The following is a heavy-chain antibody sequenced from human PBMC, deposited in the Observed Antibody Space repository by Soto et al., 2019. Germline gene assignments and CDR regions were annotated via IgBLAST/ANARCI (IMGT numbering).Heavy chain of an antibody. J-gene: IGHJ4*02. CDR3: ARDVVHAYYGSGGPFDN. V-gene: IGHV4-30-4*01. CDR1: GASISRGNYY. CDR2: TYYGGST. Sequence: SETLSLTCTVSGASISRGNYYWTWIRQPPGKGLEWLGYTYYGGSTSYNPSLQSRVAISVDTSKNQFSLRLNSLTAADTAVYFCARDVVHAYYGSGGPFDNWGQGALVTMSS. D-gene: IGHD3-10*01.